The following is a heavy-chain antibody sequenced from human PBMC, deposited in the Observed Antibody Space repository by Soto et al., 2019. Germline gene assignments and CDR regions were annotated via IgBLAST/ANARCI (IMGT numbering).Heavy chain of an antibody. V-gene: IGHV3-23*01. CDR1: GFTFSTYA. J-gene: IGHJ4*02. D-gene: IGHD1-1*01. CDR3: AKGGTGTTAYFDY. Sequence: GGSLRLSCAASGFTFSTYAMSWVRQAPGKGLEWVSGISGSGGSTYYADSVKGRFTISRDNSRNTLYLQINSLRAEDTAVYYCAKGGTGTTAYFDYWGQGTLVTVSS. CDR2: ISGSGGST.